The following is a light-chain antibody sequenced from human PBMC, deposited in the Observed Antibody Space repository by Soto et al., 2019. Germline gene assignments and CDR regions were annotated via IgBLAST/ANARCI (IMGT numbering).Light chain of an antibody. CDR1: RDITDY. J-gene: IGKJ1*01. CDR2: AAS. CDR3: QNYDSAPWT. Sequence: DIQMNQSPSSLSASVGDRVAITCRASRDITDYLAWYQQKPGQVPKLLISAASTLQSGVPSRFTASGSGTDFTLTVTGLQPEDFATYYCQNYDSAPWTFGQGTKVDIK. V-gene: IGKV1-27*01.